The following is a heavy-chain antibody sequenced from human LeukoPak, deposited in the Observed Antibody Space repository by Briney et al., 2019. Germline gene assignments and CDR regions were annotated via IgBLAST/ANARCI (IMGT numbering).Heavy chain of an antibody. J-gene: IGHJ6*04. CDR3: ARDRVDCSSTSCYGVGYYYYGMDV. CDR2: IYYSGST. V-gene: IGHV4-59*01. Sequence: PGTLSLTCTVSVGSISSYYWSWIRQPPGKGREWIGDIYYSGSTNYNPSLKSRVTISVDTSKNQFSLKLSSVTAADTAVYYCARDRVDCSSTSCYGVGYYYYGMDVWGKGTTVTVSS. D-gene: IGHD2-2*01. CDR1: VGSISSYY.